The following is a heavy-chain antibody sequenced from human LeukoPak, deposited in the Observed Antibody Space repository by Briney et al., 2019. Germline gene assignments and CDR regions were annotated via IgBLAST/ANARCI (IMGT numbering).Heavy chain of an antibody. CDR1: GFTVSTNY. CDR3: ATGDFN. J-gene: IGHJ4*02. D-gene: IGHD3-3*01. Sequence: GGSLRFSGAAAGFTVSTNYMNWVPQAPGKELKGVSVISDDGSAFYADSVRGGLTVSRDNSKNTLYVQRNSRTAEDAAVYYWATGDFNWGQRTLVT. V-gene: IGHV3-53*01. CDR2: ISDDGSA.